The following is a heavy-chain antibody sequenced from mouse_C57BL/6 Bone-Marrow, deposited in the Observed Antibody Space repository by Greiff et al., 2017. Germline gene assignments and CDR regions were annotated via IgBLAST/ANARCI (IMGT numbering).Heavy chain of an antibody. CDR1: GYTFTSYT. CDR3: ARLCYDYDGCAY. J-gene: IGHJ3*01. D-gene: IGHD2-4*01. CDR2: INPSSGYT. V-gene: IGHV1-4*01. Sequence: VQLQQSGAELARPGASVKMSCKASGYTFTSYTMHWVKQRPGQGLEWIGYINPSSGYTKYNQKFKDKATLTADKSSSTAYMQLSSLTSEDSAVYYCARLCYDYDGCAYEGQGTRVTVSA.